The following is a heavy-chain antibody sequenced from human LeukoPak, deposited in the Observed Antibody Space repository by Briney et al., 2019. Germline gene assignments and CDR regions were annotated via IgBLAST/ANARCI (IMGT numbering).Heavy chain of an antibody. V-gene: IGHV4-59*08. CDR1: GCSISSYY. CDR2: IYYSGST. D-gene: IGHD3-10*01. Sequence: PSETLSLTCTVSGCSISSYYWSWIRQPPGKGLEWIGYIYYSGSTNYNPSLKSRVTISVDTSKNQLSLKLSSVNAADTAVYYCARSRGRINLDYWGQGTLVTVSS. CDR3: ARSRGRINLDY. J-gene: IGHJ4*02.